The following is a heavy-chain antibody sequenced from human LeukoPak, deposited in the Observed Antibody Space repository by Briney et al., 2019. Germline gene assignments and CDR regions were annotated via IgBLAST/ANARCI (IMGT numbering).Heavy chain of an antibody. CDR1: GYTFTSYD. J-gene: IGHJ5*02. CDR3: ARGPYRVAVAGPNFDP. CDR2: MNPNSGNT. Sequence: GAPVKVSCKASGYTFTSYDINWVRQATGQGLEWMGWMNPNSGNTGYAQKFQGRVTITRNTSISTAYMELSSLRSEDTAVYYCARGPYRVAVAGPNFDPWGQGTLVTVSS. D-gene: IGHD6-19*01. V-gene: IGHV1-8*03.